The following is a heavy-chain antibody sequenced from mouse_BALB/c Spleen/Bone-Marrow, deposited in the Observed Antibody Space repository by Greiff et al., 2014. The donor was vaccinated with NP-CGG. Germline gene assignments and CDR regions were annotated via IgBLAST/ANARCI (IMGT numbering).Heavy chain of an antibody. CDR1: GFTFSSFG. CDR3: TRSGTLGAMDY. D-gene: IGHD3-3*01. Sequence: EVQLQQSGGDLVQPGGSRKLSCAASGFTFSSFGMHWVRQAPEKGLEWVAYISSGSSTIYYADTMKGRFTISRDNPKNTLFLQMTSLRSEDTAMYYCTRSGTLGAMDYWGQGTSVTVSS. CDR2: ISSGSSTI. J-gene: IGHJ4*01. V-gene: IGHV5-17*02.